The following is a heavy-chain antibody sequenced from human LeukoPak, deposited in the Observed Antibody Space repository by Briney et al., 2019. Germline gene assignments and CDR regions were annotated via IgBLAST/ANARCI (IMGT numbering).Heavy chain of an antibody. CDR1: GFTFSSYS. J-gene: IGHJ5*02. CDR2: ISSSSSYI. CDR3: ARDQYGSGNWFDP. D-gene: IGHD3-10*01. V-gene: IGHV3-21*04. Sequence: GGSLRLSCAASGFTFSSYSMNWVRQAPGKGLEWVSSISSSSSYIYYADSVKGRFTISRDNAKNSLYLQMSSLRAEDTAVYYCARDQYGSGNWFDPWGQGTLVTVSS.